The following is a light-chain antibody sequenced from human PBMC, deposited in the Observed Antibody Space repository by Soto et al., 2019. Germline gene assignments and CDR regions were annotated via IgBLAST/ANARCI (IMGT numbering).Light chain of an antibody. J-gene: IGLJ1*01. Sequence: QSALTQPRSVSGSPGQSVTISCTGTSSDVGGYNYVSWYQQHPGKAPKLMIYDVSKRPSGVPDRFSGSKSGNTASLTISGLQAEDEADYYCCSYAGSYTFYVFGTGTKETVL. CDR1: SSDVGGYNY. CDR3: CSYAGSYTFYV. V-gene: IGLV2-11*01. CDR2: DVS.